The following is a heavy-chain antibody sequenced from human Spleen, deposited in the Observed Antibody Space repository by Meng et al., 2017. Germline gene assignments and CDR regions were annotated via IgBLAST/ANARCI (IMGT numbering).Heavy chain of an antibody. J-gene: IGHJ3*02. Sequence: GESLKISCAASGFTFSSYAMSWVRQAPGKGLEWVSAISGSGGSTYYADSVKGRFTISRDNSKNTLYLQMNSLRAEDTAVYYCARPHDSSSWDPFDIWGRGTMVTVSS. D-gene: IGHD6-13*01. V-gene: IGHV3-23*01. CDR3: ARPHDSSSWDPFDI. CDR1: GFTFSSYA. CDR2: ISGSGGST.